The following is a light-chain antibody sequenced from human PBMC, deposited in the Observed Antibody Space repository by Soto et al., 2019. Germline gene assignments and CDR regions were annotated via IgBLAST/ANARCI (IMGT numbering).Light chain of an antibody. V-gene: IGKV2-30*01. J-gene: IGKJ3*01. CDR3: MQGTHWPPFT. CDR1: QSLVYSDGNTY. Sequence: DVVMTQSPLSLPVTLGQPASISCRSSQSLVYSDGNTYLNWFQQRPGQSPRRLIYKVSNRDSGVPDRFSGSGSGTDFTLKISRVGAEDVGVYYCMQGTHWPPFTFGPGTKVDIK. CDR2: KVS.